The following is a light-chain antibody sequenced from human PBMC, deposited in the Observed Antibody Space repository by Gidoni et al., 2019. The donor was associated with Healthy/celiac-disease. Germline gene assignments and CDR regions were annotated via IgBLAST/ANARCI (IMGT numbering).Light chain of an antibody. V-gene: IGKV3-11*01. Sequence: EIVLTHSPPTLSLSPGERATLSCRASQSVSSYLAWYQQKPGQAPRLLIYDASNRATGIPARFSGSGSGTDFTLTISSLEPEDFAVYYCQQRSNWPPGFTFGHGTKVDIK. J-gene: IGKJ3*01. CDR3: QQRSNWPPGFT. CDR2: DAS. CDR1: QSVSSY.